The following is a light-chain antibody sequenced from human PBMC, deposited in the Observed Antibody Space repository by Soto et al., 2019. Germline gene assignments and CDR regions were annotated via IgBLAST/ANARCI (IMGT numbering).Light chain of an antibody. J-gene: IGKJ3*01. Sequence: DIQMTQSPYSLSAAVGDRVTIACRASQNINTYLNWYQQKPGKAPKLLMFDAASLQSGVPSRFSGSGSRTDFTLTITSLQPEDFATYYCQQSYSTPFTFGPGTKVDLK. V-gene: IGKV1-39*01. CDR1: QNINTY. CDR3: QQSYSTPFT. CDR2: DAA.